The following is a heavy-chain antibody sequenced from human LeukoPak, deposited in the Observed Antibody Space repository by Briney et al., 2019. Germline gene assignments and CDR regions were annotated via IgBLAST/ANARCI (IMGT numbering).Heavy chain of an antibody. CDR2: IYYSGST. CDR1: GGSISSCY. D-gene: IGHD3-22*01. J-gene: IGHJ4*02. Sequence: PSETLSLTCTVSGGSISSCYWSWIRQPPGKGLEWVGYIYYSGSTNYNPSLKSRVTISVDTSKNQFSLKLSSVTAADTAVYYCAKVAYYYDSSGYYSYYFDYWGQGTLVTVSS. CDR3: AKVAYYYDSSGYYSYYFDY. V-gene: IGHV4-59*01.